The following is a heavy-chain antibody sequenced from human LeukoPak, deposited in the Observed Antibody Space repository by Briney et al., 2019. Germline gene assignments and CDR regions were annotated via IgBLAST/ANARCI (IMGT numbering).Heavy chain of an antibody. D-gene: IGHD3-9*01. CDR2: FTNHHTT. J-gene: IGHJ5*02. V-gene: IGHV3-23*01. CDR3: AKEGYDILTGYRTNWFDP. CDR1: GFTFSIYA. Sequence: PGGSLRLSCEASGFTFSIYAMTWVRQAPGKGLEWVSTFTNHHTTYYTDSVKGRFTISRDNSKNTLYLQTDSVRPEDTAVYYCAKEGYDILTGYRTNWFDPWGQGTLVTVSS.